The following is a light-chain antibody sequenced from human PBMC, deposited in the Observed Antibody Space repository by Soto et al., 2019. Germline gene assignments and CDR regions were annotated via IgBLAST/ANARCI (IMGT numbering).Light chain of an antibody. J-gene: IGKJ1*01. V-gene: IGKV1-5*03. CDR2: EAS. CDR3: QQYYSYPWT. CDR1: ETINTL. Sequence: DIQMTQSPSTLSASVGDRVTLTCPASETINTLLAWYQQKPGKAPKLLIYEASSLQSGVPSRFSGSGSGTEFTLTVSSLQSDDFATYYCQQYYSYPWTFGQGTKVEIK.